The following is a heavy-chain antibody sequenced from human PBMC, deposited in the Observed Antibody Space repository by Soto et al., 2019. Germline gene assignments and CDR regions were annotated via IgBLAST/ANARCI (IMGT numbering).Heavy chain of an antibody. CDR3: AKDHDIVATIAHYGMDV. D-gene: IGHD5-12*01. CDR2: ISYDGSNK. CDR1: GFTFSSYG. V-gene: IGHV3-30*18. Sequence: GGSLRLSCAASGFTFSSYGMHWVRQAPGKGLEWVAVISYDGSNKYYADSVKGRFTISRDNSKNTLYLQMNSLRAEDTAVYYCAKDHDIVATIAHYGMDVWGQGTTVTVSS. J-gene: IGHJ6*02.